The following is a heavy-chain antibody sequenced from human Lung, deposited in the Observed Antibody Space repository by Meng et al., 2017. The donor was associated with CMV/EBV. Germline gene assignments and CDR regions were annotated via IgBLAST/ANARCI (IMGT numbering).Heavy chain of an antibody. D-gene: IGHD2-8*01. J-gene: IGHJ4*02. V-gene: IGHV5-51*01. CDR1: GYSFTNCW. CDR3: AIRWRYGNGPYFDY. Sequence: ESLKISXKYFGYSFTNCWIGWVRQMPGKGLEWMGIINPGDSDTQYRASFQGQVTISADKSINTAYLQWGSLRASDTAMYYCAIRWRYGNGPYFDYWGQGARVTGSS. CDR2: INPGDSDT.